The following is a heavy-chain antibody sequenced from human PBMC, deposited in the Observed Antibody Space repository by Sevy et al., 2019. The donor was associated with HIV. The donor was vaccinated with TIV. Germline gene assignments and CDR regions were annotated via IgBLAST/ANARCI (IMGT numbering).Heavy chain of an antibody. CDR2: ISYDGSSK. CDR1: GFTFSSHA. J-gene: IGHJ4*02. V-gene: IGHV3-30-3*01. D-gene: IGHD3-10*02. Sequence: GGSLRLSCAASGFTFSSHAMHWVRQAPGKGLEWVAAISYDGSSKYYADSVKGRFTIFRDDSKNTLYLQMISLRAGDTAVYYCSRDGGYSVNFLPSGYWGQGTLVTVSS. CDR3: SRDGGYSVNFLPSGY.